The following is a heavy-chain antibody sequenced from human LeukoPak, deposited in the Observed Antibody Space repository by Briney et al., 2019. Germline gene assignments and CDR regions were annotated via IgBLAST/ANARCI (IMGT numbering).Heavy chain of an antibody. V-gene: IGHV3-21*01. J-gene: IGHJ4*02. D-gene: IGHD3-9*01. CDR3: ARDPLRYLRVGHYDY. Sequence: PGGSLRLSCAASGFTFSNSAMNWVRQVPGKWLEWVSSIDYDSSHIYYAASVRGRFTISRDNARNSVYLQMNSLRVEDTAVYYCARDPLRYLRVGHYDYWGQGTLVAVSS. CDR1: GFTFSNSA. CDR2: IDYDSSHI.